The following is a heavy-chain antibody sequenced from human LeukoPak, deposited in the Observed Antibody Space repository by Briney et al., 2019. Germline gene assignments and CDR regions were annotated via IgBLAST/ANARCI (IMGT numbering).Heavy chain of an antibody. CDR3: ARVDDSSGYHFDY. D-gene: IGHD3-22*01. V-gene: IGHV3-30*04. Sequence: GGSLRLSCAASGFTFSGSAMHWVRQAPGKGLEWVAVISYDGSNKYYADSVKGRFTISRDNSKNTLYLQMNSLRAEDTAVYYCARVDDSSGYHFDYWGQGTLVTVSS. CDR1: GFTFSGSA. J-gene: IGHJ4*02. CDR2: ISYDGSNK.